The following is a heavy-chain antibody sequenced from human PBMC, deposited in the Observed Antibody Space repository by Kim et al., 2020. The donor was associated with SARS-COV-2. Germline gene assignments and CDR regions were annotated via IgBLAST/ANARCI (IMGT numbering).Heavy chain of an antibody. V-gene: IGHV4-39*07. J-gene: IGHJ4*02. CDR3: ARAKAGGEMATIFDY. CDR2: IYYSGST. Sequence: SQTLSLTCTVSGGSISSSSYYWGWIRQPPGKGLEWIGSIYYSGSTYYNPSLKSRVTISVDTSKNQFSLKLSSVTAADTAVYYCARAKAGGEMATIFDYWGQGTLVTVSS. CDR1: GGSISSSSYY. D-gene: IGHD5-12*01.